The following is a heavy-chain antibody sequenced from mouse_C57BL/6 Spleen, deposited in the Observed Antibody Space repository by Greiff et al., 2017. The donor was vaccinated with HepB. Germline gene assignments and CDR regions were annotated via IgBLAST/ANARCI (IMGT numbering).Heavy chain of an antibody. CDR3: ARDYYGSREAWFAY. CDR1: GYTFTSYW. V-gene: IGHV1-52*01. CDR2: IDPSDSET. J-gene: IGHJ3*01. Sequence: VKLQQPGAELVRPGSSVKLSCKASGYTFTSYWMHWVKQRPIQGLEWIGNIDPSDSETHYNQKFKDKATLTVDKSSSTAYMQLSSLTSEDSAVYYCARDYYGSREAWFAYWGQGTLVTVSA. D-gene: IGHD1-1*01.